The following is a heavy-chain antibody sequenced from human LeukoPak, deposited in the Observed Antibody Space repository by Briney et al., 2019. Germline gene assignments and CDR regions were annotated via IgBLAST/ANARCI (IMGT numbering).Heavy chain of an antibody. CDR3: AKDIVFLFGDP. Sequence: SGGSLRLSCAASGFTFGSYAMNWVRQVPGKGQEWVATIVGDGYKAYYADSVKGRFAISRDNSQNMLYLQMNSLRAEDTSIYYCAKDIVFLFGDPRGQGALVTVSS. CDR2: IVGDGYKA. V-gene: IGHV3-23*01. D-gene: IGHD2-15*01. J-gene: IGHJ5*02. CDR1: GFTFGSYA.